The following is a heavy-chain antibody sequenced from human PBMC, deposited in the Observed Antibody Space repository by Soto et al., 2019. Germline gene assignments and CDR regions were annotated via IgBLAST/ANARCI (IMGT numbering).Heavy chain of an antibody. Sequence: PSETLSLTCTVSGGSISSSSYYWGWIRQPPGKGLEWIGSIYYSGSTYYNPSLKSRVTISVDTSKNQFSLKLSSVTAADTAVYYCARDQGGFGELLSHPPLILTHYYYGMDVWGQGTTVTVSS. V-gene: IGHV4-39*02. D-gene: IGHD3-10*01. CDR1: GGSISSSSYY. J-gene: IGHJ6*02. CDR2: IYYSGST. CDR3: ARDQGGFGELLSHPPLILTHYYYGMDV.